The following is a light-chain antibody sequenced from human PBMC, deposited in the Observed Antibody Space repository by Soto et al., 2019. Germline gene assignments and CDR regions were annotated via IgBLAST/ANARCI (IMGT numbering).Light chain of an antibody. V-gene: IGKV1-33*01. CDR1: HDIGTY. CDR2: DTS. J-gene: IGKJ4*01. Sequence: DVQMTQSPSSLSASVGDRVTITCQASHDIGTYLNWYQHKPGKAPKLLIFDTSHLATGVPARFSGDGSDTYFTFTITNLQPEDFAVYYCQQFDSVPLTFGGGTHVEI. CDR3: QQFDSVPLT.